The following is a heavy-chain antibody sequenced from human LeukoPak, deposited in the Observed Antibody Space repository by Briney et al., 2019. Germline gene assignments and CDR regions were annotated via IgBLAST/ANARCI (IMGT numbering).Heavy chain of an antibody. CDR2: ISYDGSNK. CDR3: ARTPASSGWSSDY. J-gene: IGHJ4*02. D-gene: IGHD6-19*01. Sequence: GGSLRLSCAASGFTFSSYAMHWVRQAPGKGLEWVAVISYDGSNKYYADSVKGRFTISRDNSKNTLYLQMNSLRAEDTAVYYCARTPASSGWSSDYWGQGTLVTVSS. CDR1: GFTFSSYA. V-gene: IGHV3-30*04.